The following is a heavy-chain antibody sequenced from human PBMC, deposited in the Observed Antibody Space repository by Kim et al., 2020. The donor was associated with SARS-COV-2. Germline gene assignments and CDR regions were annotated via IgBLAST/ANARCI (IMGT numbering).Heavy chain of an antibody. CDR3: ARELEPAYIFDY. D-gene: IGHD1-1*01. J-gene: IGHJ4*02. Sequence: YSHPSLKSRVTISVDTSKNQFSLKLSSVTAADTAVYYCARELEPAYIFDYWGQGTLVTVSS. V-gene: IGHV4-31*02.